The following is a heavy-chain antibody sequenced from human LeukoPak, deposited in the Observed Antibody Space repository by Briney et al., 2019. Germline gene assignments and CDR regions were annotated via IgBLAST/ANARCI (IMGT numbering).Heavy chain of an antibody. J-gene: IGHJ4*02. D-gene: IGHD6-19*01. CDR1: GFTFSSYA. Sequence: GGSLRLSCAASGFTFSSYAMSWVRQAPGKGLEWVSAITGSSVSTYYADSVKGRFTISRDNSKNTLYLQRNSLRGEDTAVYYCAKDRSSSGWYPFDYWGQGTLVTVSS. V-gene: IGHV3-23*01. CDR3: AKDRSSSGWYPFDY. CDR2: ITGSSVST.